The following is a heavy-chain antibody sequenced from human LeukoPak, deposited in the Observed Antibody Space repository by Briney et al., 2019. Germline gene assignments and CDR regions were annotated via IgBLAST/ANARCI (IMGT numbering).Heavy chain of an antibody. V-gene: IGHV4-4*02. CDR1: GGSISSSNW. CDR2: IYHSGST. Sequence: SETLSLTCAVSGGSISSSNWWSWVRQPPGKGLEWIGEIYHSGSTNYNPSLKSRVTISVDKSKNQFSLKLSSVTAADTAVYYCARGLRDDSSGYLAGSLDYWGQGTLVTVSS. CDR3: ARGLRDDSSGYLAGSLDY. J-gene: IGHJ4*02. D-gene: IGHD3-22*01.